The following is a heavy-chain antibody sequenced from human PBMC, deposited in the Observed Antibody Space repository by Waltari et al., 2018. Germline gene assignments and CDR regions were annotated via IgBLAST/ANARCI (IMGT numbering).Heavy chain of an antibody. D-gene: IGHD2-21*01. J-gene: IGHJ1*01. CDR2: TFNRSNGFK. CDR3: VKAGPAYFTH. Sequence: QVQLQQSGPGLVRPSQTLSLTCVISGDSVSSVSASWNWFRQSPSRGLDWLGRTFNRSNGFKEYAVTVKGRITVNPDTAKNQVSLQLKSVTPDDTAVYYCVKAGPAYFTHWGLGTVVTVSS. CDR1: GDSVSSVSAS. V-gene: IGHV6-1*01.